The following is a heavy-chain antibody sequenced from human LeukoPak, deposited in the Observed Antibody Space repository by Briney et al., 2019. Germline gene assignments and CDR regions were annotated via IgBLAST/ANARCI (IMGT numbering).Heavy chain of an antibody. Sequence: GESLKISCKGSGYSFTSHWIGWVRQMPGKGLEWMGIIYPGDSDTKYSPSFQGQVTISADKSISTAYLQWRSLKASDTAMYYCARPTYYYDNSGLGAFDIWGQGTMVTVSS. J-gene: IGHJ3*02. V-gene: IGHV5-51*01. D-gene: IGHD3-22*01. CDR2: IYPGDSDT. CDR1: GYSFTSHW. CDR3: ARPTYYYDNSGLGAFDI.